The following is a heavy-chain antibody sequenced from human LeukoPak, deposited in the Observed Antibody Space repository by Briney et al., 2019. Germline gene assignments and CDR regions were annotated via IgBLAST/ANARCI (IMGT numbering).Heavy chain of an antibody. CDR3: ARGTEPTWMLETFDI. J-gene: IGHJ3*02. D-gene: IGHD1-14*01. CDR1: GFIFSNYA. Sequence: PGGSLRLSCAASGFIFSNYAMHWVRQAPGKGLEWVTFIRYDGSNKYYAESVKGRFTISRDNSKNTLYLQMNSLRAEDTALYYCARGTEPTWMLETFDIWGQETMVTVSS. CDR2: IRYDGSNK. V-gene: IGHV3-30*02.